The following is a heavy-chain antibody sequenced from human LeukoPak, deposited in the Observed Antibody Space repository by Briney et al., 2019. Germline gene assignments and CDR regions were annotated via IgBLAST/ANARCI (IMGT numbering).Heavy chain of an antibody. D-gene: IGHD6-19*01. Sequence: GGTLRLSSAPSGFTFSSDSMNWVREAPGKGLEWVSCSSSSNSYIYYADSVKGRFTISRDNAKNSLYLQMNSLTADDTAVYYCARGSSGWFDYWGQGTLVTVSS. CDR1: GFTFSSDS. CDR2: SSSSNSYI. CDR3: ARGSSGWFDY. V-gene: IGHV3-21*01. J-gene: IGHJ4*02.